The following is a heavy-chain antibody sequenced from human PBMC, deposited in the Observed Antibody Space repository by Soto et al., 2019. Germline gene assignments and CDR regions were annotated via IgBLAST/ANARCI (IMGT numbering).Heavy chain of an antibody. D-gene: IGHD6-19*01. CDR3: ARDIPLGYSSGWFDP. CDR1: GYTFTSYA. V-gene: IGHV7-4-1*01. CDR2: INTNTGNP. J-gene: IGHJ5*02. Sequence: ASVKVSCKASGYTFTSYAMNWVRQAPGQGLEWMGWINTNTGNPTYAQGFTGRFVFSLDTSVSTAYLQICSLKAEDTAVYYCARDIPLGYSSGWFDPWGQGTLVTVS.